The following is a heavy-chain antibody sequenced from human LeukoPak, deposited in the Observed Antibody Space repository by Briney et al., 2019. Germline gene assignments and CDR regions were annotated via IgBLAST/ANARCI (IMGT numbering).Heavy chain of an antibody. J-gene: IGHJ3*02. CDR1: GFTFSTYW. Sequence: GGSLRLSCAASGFTFSTYWMHWVRQAPGKGLVWVSRINSDGSTTSYADSVKGRFTISRGNAKNTLYLQMNSLRAEDTAMYYCVRAFDIWGQGTMVTVSS. V-gene: IGHV3-74*01. CDR2: INSDGSTT. CDR3: VRAFDI.